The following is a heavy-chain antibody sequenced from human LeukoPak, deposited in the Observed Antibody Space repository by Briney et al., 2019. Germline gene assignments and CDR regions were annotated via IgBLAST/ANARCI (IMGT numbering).Heavy chain of an antibody. CDR1: GFTFSSYE. CDR3: AKDYSSGWFDAFDI. D-gene: IGHD6-19*01. V-gene: IGHV3-48*03. Sequence: PGGSLRLSCAASGFTFSSYEMNWVRQAPGKGLEWVSYISNSGNTIYYADSVKGRFTISRDNTKNSLYLQMNSLRAEDTAVYYCAKDYSSGWFDAFDIWGQGTMVTVSS. CDR2: ISNSGNTI. J-gene: IGHJ3*02.